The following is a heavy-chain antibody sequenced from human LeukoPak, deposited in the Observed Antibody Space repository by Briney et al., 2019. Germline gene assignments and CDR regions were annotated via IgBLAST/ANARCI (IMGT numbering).Heavy chain of an antibody. D-gene: IGHD1-1*01. CDR2: INHSGST. J-gene: IGHJ4*02. CDR1: GGSISSGGYY. Sequence: SETLSLTCTVSGGSISSGGYYWSWIRQPPGKGLEWIGEINHSGSTNYNPSLKSRVTISVDTSKNQFSLKLSSVTAADTAVYYCARLPPRAYNSGDYWGQGTLVTVSS. V-gene: IGHV4-39*07. CDR3: ARLPPRAYNSGDY.